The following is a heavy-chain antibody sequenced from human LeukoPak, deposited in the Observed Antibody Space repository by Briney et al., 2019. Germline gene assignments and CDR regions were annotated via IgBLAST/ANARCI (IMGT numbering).Heavy chain of an antibody. CDR3: AKDLNNWSEPSFDY. CDR2: IRYDGSNK. V-gene: IGHV3-30*02. D-gene: IGHD1-20*01. J-gene: IGHJ4*02. Sequence: RGSLRLSCAASGFTFSSYGMHWVRQAPGKGLEWVAFIRYDGSNKYYADSVKGRFTISRDNSKNTLYLQMNSLRAEDTAVYYCAKDLNNWSEPSFDYWGQGTLVTVSS. CDR1: GFTFSSYG.